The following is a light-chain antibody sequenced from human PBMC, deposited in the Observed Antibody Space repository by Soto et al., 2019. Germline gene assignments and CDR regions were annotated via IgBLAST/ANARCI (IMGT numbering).Light chain of an antibody. CDR2: DAY. CDR1: QSFRGL. V-gene: IGKV3-11*01. CDR3: QQRHMWPIT. Sequence: EVVLTQSTVTLSLSPGERATLSCRASQSFRGLLAWYQQKPGQAPRLLIYDAYNRATGIPPRFSGSGSGTDFTLTISSLEPEASAVYYCQQRHMWPITFGQGTRLEIK. J-gene: IGKJ5*01.